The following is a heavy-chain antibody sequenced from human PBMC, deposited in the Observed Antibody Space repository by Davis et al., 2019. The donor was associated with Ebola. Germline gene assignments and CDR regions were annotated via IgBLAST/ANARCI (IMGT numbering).Heavy chain of an antibody. CDR2: TRNKANSYTT. D-gene: IGHD6-13*01. Sequence: PGGSLRLSCAASGFTFSDYYMDWVRQAPGKGLEWVARTRNKANSYTTEYAASVKGRFSISRDESTNLLYLQMNSLKTEDTAVYHCARAGSSTWRDFDYWGQGTLVTVSS. J-gene: IGHJ4*02. CDR3: ARAGSSTWRDFDY. V-gene: IGHV3-72*01. CDR1: GFTFSDYY.